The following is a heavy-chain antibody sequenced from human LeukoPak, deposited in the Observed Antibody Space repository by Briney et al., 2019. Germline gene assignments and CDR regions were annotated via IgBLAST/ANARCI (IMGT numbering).Heavy chain of an antibody. Sequence: ASMKVSCKASGYTFTSYYMHWVRQAPGQGLEWMGIINPSGGSTSYAQKFQGRVTMTRDTSTSTVYMELSSLRSEDTAVYYCARALRGYSGSLAYFDYWGQGTLVTVSS. CDR1: GYTFTSYY. D-gene: IGHD1-26*01. J-gene: IGHJ4*02. V-gene: IGHV1-46*01. CDR2: INPSGGST. CDR3: ARALRGYSGSLAYFDY.